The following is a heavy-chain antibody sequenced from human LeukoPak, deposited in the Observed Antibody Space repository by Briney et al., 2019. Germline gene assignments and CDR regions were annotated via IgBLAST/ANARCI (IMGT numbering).Heavy chain of an antibody. V-gene: IGHV3-64*01. CDR1: GFTFRKYA. Sequence: GGSLRLSCAVSGFTFRKYAMHWVRQAPGKGLEYVSTISNNGGSGYYANSVQGRFTISRDNSKNTLYLQMGSLTTEDMAVYYCVRGALDYVRGAFDIWGQGTSVTVSS. D-gene: IGHD3-16*01. CDR2: ISNNGGSG. J-gene: IGHJ3*02. CDR3: VRGALDYVRGAFDI.